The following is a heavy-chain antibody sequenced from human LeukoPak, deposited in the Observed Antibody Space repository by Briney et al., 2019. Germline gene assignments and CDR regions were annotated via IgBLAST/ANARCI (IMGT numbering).Heavy chain of an antibody. D-gene: IGHD3-22*01. J-gene: IGHJ4*02. V-gene: IGHV3-21*01. CDR3: ARRSSGFPY. CDR1: GFTFRRYS. CDR2: ISSSSSYI. Sequence: PGGSPRLSCAASGFTFRRYSMRWGRQAPGKGLEWVSSISSSSSYIYYADSVKGRFTISRDNAKNSLYLQMNSLRAEDTAVYYCARRSSGFPYWGQGTLVTVSS.